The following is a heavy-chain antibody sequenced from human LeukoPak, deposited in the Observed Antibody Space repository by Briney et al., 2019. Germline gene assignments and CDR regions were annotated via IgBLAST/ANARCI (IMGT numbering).Heavy chain of an antibody. D-gene: IGHD5-12*01. CDR2: IGTYNGDT. V-gene: IGHV1-18*01. Sequence: ASVKVSCKASGYTFTNYGISWVRQAPGQGLEWMGWIGTYNGDTNYAQKLQGRVTMTTDTSASTAYMELRSLRYDDTAIYYCARKDIVGTIHYFDYWGQGTLVTVSS. CDR3: ARKDIVGTIHYFDY. J-gene: IGHJ4*02. CDR1: GYTFTNYG.